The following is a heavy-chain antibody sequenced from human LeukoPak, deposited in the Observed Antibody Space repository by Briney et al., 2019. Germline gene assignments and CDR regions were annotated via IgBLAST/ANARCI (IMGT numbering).Heavy chain of an antibody. Sequence: PGGSLRLSCAASGFSFSSCWMHWVRRPPGKGLVWVSHINPDARTTTYADSVKGRFTISRDNAQNTLYLQMNSLRAEDTAVYYCARGTALQDYWGQGTLVTVSS. CDR3: ARGTALQDY. D-gene: IGHD2-2*02. V-gene: IGHV3-74*01. CDR2: INPDARTT. J-gene: IGHJ4*02. CDR1: GFSFSSCW.